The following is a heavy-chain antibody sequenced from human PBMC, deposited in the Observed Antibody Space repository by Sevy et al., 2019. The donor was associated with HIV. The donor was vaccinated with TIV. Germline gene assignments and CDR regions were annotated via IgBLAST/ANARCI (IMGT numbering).Heavy chain of an antibody. D-gene: IGHD2-21*02. CDR2: INIDGSEK. CDR1: GFPFSNYW. CDR3: ARAHIMCSGDDWSPGWFDP. J-gene: IGHJ5*02. V-gene: IGHV3-7*01. Sequence: GGSLRLSCAASGFPFSNYWMSWVRQAPGKGLEWVANINIDGSEKNYVEYVKGRSIISRDNAKNSLYLQMNSLTVEDTAIYYCARAHIMCSGDDWSPGWFDPWGPGTLVTVSS.